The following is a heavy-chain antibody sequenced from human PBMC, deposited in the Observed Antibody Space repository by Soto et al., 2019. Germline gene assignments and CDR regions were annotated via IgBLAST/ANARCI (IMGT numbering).Heavy chain of an antibody. CDR2: IYYSGST. V-gene: IGHV4-39*01. D-gene: IGHD3-10*01. CDR1: GGSISSSSYY. J-gene: IGHJ6*02. Sequence: QLQLQESGPGLVKPSETLSLTCTVSGGSISSSSYYWGWIRQPPGKGLEWIGSIYYSGSTYYNPSLKSRVTLSVDTSKNQFSLKLSSVTAADTAVYYCARVNYYGSGGHYYYYYGMDVWGQGTTVTVSS. CDR3: ARVNYYGSGGHYYYYYGMDV.